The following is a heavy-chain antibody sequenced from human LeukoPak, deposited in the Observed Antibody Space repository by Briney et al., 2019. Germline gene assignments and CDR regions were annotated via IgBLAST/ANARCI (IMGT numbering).Heavy chain of an antibody. CDR3: ARGNIQLSTPFDY. D-gene: IGHD5-18*01. J-gene: IGHJ4*02. Sequence: GASVKVSCKASGGTFSSYAISWVRQAPGQGLEWMGRIIPILGIANYAQKFQGRVTITADKSTSTAYMELSSLRSEDTAVYYCARGNIQLSTPFDYWGQGTLVTVSS. V-gene: IGHV1-69*04. CDR1: GGTFSSYA. CDR2: IIPILGIA.